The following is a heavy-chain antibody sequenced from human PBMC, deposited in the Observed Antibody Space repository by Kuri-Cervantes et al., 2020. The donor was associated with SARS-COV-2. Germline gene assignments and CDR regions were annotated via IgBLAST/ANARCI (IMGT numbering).Heavy chain of an antibody. CDR2: IYYSGST. CDR3: ERLKMTTVTIGGDFDY. V-gene: IGHV4-39*01. D-gene: IGHD4-11*01. J-gene: IGHJ4*02. CDR1: GGSISSSSYY. Sequence: SETLSLTCTVSGGSISSSSYYWGWIRQPPGRGLEWIGSIYYSGSTYYNPSLKSRVTISVDTSKNQFSQKMSSVTAADTAVYYCERLKMTTVTIGGDFDYWGQGTLVTVSS.